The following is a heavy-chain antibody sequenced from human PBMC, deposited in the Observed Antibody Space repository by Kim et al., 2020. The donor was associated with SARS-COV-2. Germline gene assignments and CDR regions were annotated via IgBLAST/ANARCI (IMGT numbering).Heavy chain of an antibody. CDR3: AREGRITIFGVVIPKDYYMDV. J-gene: IGHJ6*03. D-gene: IGHD3-3*01. Sequence: GGSLRLSCAASGFTFSSYSMNWVRQAPGKGLEWVSSISSSSSYIYYADSVKGRFTISRDNAKNSLYLQMNSLRAEDTAVYHCAREGRITIFGVVIPKDYYMDVWGKGTTVTVSS. CDR2: ISSSSSYI. V-gene: IGHV3-21*01. CDR1: GFTFSSYS.